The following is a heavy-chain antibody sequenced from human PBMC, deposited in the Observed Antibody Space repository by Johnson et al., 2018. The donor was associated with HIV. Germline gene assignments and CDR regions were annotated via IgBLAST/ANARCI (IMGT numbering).Heavy chain of an antibody. CDR3: AKDLTYVDSEGDAFDI. Sequence: VQLVESGGGVVQPGRSLRLSCAASGFTFSTYTMNWVRQAPGKGLEWVSGVSGSGGSTYYADSVKGRFTISRDNSKNTLFLQMNSLRAEDTALYYCAKDLTYVDSEGDAFDIWGQATMLTVSS. CDR1: GFTFSTYT. D-gene: IGHD4-17*01. CDR2: VSGSGGST. V-gene: IGHV3-23*04. J-gene: IGHJ3*02.